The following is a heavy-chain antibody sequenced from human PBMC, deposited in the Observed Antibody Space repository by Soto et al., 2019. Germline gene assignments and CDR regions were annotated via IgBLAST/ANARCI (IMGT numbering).Heavy chain of an antibody. CDR2: ISGIGHST. Sequence: LXLSCSACRFTFSIYSIGWVRQAPGKGLECVSSISGIGHSTYYADSVKGRFTISRDNSKNTLHLQMNSLRAEDTAVYYCAKRIMSTIGHFDSWGQGPLVTVSS. V-gene: IGHV3-23*01. CDR3: AKRIMSTIGHFDS. J-gene: IGHJ4*02. CDR1: RFTFSIYS. D-gene: IGHD1-1*01.